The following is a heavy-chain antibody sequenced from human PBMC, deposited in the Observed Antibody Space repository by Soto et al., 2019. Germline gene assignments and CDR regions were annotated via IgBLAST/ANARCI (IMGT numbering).Heavy chain of an antibody. V-gene: IGHV4-39*01. CDR1: GHSISTSPFY. J-gene: IGHJ5*02. CDR2: IYSSRNT. D-gene: IGHD1-26*01. CDR3: ASVGVPNVGWFDP. Sequence: PSETLSLTCIVSGHSISTSPFYWGWSRQPPGKGPEWIGTIYSSRNTYYNPSLKSRVTISVDTSKNQFSLKLNSVTAADTAVYYCASVGVPNVGWFDPWGQGILVTVSS.